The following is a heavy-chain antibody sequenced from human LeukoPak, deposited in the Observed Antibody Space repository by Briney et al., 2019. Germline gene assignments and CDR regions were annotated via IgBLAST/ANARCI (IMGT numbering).Heavy chain of an antibody. J-gene: IGHJ4*02. CDR1: GGSFSGYY. V-gene: IGHV4-34*01. CDR3: ARGEAAGSFDY. CDR2: INHSGST. Sequence: SETLSLTCAVYGGSFSGYYWSWIRQPPGKGLEWIGEINHSGSTNYNPSLKSRVTISVDTSKNQFSLKLSSVTAADTAVYYCARGEAAGSFDYWGQGTLVTVSS. D-gene: IGHD6-13*01.